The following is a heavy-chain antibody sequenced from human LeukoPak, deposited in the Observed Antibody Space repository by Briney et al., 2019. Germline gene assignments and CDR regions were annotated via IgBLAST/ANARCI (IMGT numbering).Heavy chain of an antibody. D-gene: IGHD3-16*02. CDR2: IYYSGST. V-gene: IGHV4-31*03. CDR3: ARTEIKSSLGGVIYY. Sequence: SQTLSLTCTVSGGSISSGGYYWSWIRQHPGKGLEWIGYIYYSGSTYYNPSLKSRVTISVDTFKNQFSLKLSSVTAADTAVYYCARTEIKSSLGGVIYYWGQGTLVTVSS. J-gene: IGHJ4*02. CDR1: GGSISSGGYY.